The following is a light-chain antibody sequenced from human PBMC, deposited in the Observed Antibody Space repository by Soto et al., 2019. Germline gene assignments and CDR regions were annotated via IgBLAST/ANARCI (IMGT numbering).Light chain of an antibody. CDR2: GAS. V-gene: IGKV3-20*01. J-gene: IGKJ1*01. CDR3: QQYAYPPWT. Sequence: DTVLTQSPGTLSLSPGERATLSCRACQSVTSTYLAWYQQKPGQAPRLLIYGASTRATGIPDRFSGGGSGTDFTLTISRLEPEDFAVYYCQQYAYPPWTFGHGTKVEV. CDR1: QSVTSTY.